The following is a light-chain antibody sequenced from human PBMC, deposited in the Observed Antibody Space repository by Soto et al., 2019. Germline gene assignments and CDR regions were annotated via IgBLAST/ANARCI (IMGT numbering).Light chain of an antibody. J-gene: IGKJ5*01. CDR2: GAS. CDR3: QQYGSSPPIT. V-gene: IGKV3-20*01. CDR1: QSVSSSY. Sequence: EIVLTQPPGTLSLSPGERATLSCRASQSVSSSYLTWYQQTPGQAPRLLIYGASSRATGIPDRFSGSGSGTDFTLTISRLEPEDFAVYYCQQYGSSPPITFGQGTRLEIK.